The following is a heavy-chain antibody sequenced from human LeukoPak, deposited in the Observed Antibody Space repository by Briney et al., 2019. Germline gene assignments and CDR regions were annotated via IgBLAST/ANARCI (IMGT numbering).Heavy chain of an antibody. CDR2: IYYSGST. J-gene: IGHJ3*02. CDR1: GGSITSGNYY. Sequence: SETLSLACTVSGGSITSGNYYWGWIRQPPGKGLEWIGSIYYSGSTYYNPSLKSRVTIFIDTSKNQFSLKLLSVTAADTAVYYCARPDQRGYSYGYSAFDIWGQGTMVTVSS. V-gene: IGHV4-39*01. CDR3: ARPDQRGYSYGYSAFDI. D-gene: IGHD5-18*01.